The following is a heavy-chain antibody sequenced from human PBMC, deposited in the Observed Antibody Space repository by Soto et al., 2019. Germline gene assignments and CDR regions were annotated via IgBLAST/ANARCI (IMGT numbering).Heavy chain of an antibody. J-gene: IGHJ6*02. CDR2: IASSGTDI. CDR1: GFTFSTYN. CDR3: ARVELRNYGMAV. V-gene: IGHV3-21*01. D-gene: IGHD1-7*01. Sequence: PGGSLRLSCAASGFTFSTYNMNWVRQAPGKGLEWVSSIASSGTDIYYADSVKGRFTISRDNAKNSLYLQMNSLRAEDTAVYYCARVELRNYGMAVWGQGTTVTVSS.